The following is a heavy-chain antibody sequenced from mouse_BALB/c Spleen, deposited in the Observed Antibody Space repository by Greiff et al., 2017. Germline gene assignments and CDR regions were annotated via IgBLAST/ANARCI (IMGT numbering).Heavy chain of an antibody. D-gene: IGHD3-1*01. Sequence: DVKLQESGPGLVKPSQSLSLTCSVTGYSITSGYYWNWIRQFPGNKLEWMGYISYDGSNNYNPSLKNRISITRDTSKNQFFLKLNSVTTEDTATYYCARDSSGPYLDYWGQGTTLTVSS. V-gene: IGHV3-6*02. J-gene: IGHJ2*01. CDR3: ARDSSGPYLDY. CDR2: ISYDGSN. CDR1: GYSITSGYY.